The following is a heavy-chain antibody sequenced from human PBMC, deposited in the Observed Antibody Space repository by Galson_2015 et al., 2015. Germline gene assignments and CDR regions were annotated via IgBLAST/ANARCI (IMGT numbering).Heavy chain of an antibody. CDR3: ANPGYSSSGYY. D-gene: IGHD6-6*01. Sequence: SLRLSCAASGFTFSSYAMSWVRQAPGKGLEWVSGVSSSGGSTYADSVKDRFTISRDNSKNTLYLQMDSLRADYTAVYYCANPGYSSSGYYWGQGTLVTVSS. CDR2: VSSSGGST. V-gene: IGHV3-23*01. J-gene: IGHJ4*02. CDR1: GFTFSSYA.